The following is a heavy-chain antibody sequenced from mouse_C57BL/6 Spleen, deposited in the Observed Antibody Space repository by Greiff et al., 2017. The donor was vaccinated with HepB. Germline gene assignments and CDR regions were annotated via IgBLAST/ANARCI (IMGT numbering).Heavy chain of an antibody. J-gene: IGHJ3*01. CDR3: ARSDDGYYLRDLAY. V-gene: IGHV1-7*01. D-gene: IGHD2-3*01. CDR2: INPSSGYT. CDR1: GYTFTSYW. Sequence: QVQLKQSGAELAKPGASVKLSCKASGYTFTSYWMHWVKQRPGQGLEWIGYINPSSGYTKYNQKFKNKATLTADKSSSTAYMQLSSLTYEDSAVYYCARSDDGYYLRDLAYWGQGTLVTVSA.